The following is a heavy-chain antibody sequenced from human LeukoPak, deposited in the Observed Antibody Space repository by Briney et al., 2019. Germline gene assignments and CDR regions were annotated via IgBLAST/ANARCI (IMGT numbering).Heavy chain of an antibody. CDR3: ARDRSGWCAFDI. D-gene: IGHD6-19*01. Sequence: GGSLRLSCAASGFTFSSYSMNWVRQAPGKGLEWVSSISSSSSYIYYADSVKGRFTISRDNAKNSLYLQMNSLRAEDTAVYYCARDRSGWCAFDIWGQGTMVTVSS. V-gene: IGHV3-21*01. J-gene: IGHJ3*02. CDR1: GFTFSSYS. CDR2: ISSSSSYI.